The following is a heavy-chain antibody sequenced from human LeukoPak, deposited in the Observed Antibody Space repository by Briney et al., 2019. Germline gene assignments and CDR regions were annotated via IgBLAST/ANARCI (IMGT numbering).Heavy chain of an antibody. D-gene: IGHD5-18*01. CDR3: ARGIRYFDY. CDR2: ITSSSSSI. V-gene: IGHV3-48*02. Sequence: GGSLRLSCAASGFTFSSYSMNWVRQAPGKGLERVSYITSSSSSIYYADSVKGRFTISRDNAKNSLYLQMSSLRDEDTAVYYCARGIRYFDYWGQGTLVTVSS. CDR1: GFTFSSYS. J-gene: IGHJ4*02.